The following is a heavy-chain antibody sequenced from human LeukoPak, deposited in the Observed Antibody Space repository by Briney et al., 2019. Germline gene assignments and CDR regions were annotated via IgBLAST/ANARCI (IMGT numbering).Heavy chain of an antibody. CDR3: ARPLYYYGSGSYYY. V-gene: IGHV4-34*01. J-gene: IGHJ4*02. D-gene: IGHD3-10*01. CDR1: GGSFSGYY. CDR2: INHSGST. Sequence: SETLSLTCAVYGGSFSGYYWSWIRQPPGKGLEWIGEINHSGSTNYNPSLKSRVTISVDTSKNQFSLKLSSVTAADTAVYYCARPLYYYGSGSYYYWGQGTLVTVSS.